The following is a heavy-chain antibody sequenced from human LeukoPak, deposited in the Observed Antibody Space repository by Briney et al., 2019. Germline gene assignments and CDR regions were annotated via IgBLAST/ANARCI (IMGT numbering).Heavy chain of an antibody. Sequence: ASVKVSCKASGYTFSSCAINWVRQAPGQGLEYMGWIDTKTGNPTYAQGFTGRFVFSLDTSVSTAYLQICSLKAEDTAVYYCAIHPSDSSGYFSSWGQGALVTVSS. D-gene: IGHD3-22*01. CDR1: GYTFSSCA. CDR3: AIHPSDSSGYFSS. V-gene: IGHV7-4-1*01. J-gene: IGHJ5*02. CDR2: IDTKTGNP.